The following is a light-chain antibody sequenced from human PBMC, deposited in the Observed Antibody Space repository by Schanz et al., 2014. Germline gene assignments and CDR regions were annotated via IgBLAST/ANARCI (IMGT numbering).Light chain of an antibody. J-gene: IGKJ3*01. V-gene: IGKV3D-11*03. CDR1: QSVSSN. Sequence: EIVLTQSPATLSLSPGERATLSCRASQSVSSNLAWYQQKPGQAPRLLIYDASNRATGIPARFSGSGSGTDFTLTISRLEPEDFAVYYCHQYINSPFTFGPGTKLDLK. CDR3: HQYINSPFT. CDR2: DAS.